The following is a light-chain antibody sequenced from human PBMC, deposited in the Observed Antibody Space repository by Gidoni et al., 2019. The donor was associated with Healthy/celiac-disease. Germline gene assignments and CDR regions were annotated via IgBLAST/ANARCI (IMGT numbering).Light chain of an antibody. CDR1: QSISSY. V-gene: IGKV1-39*01. Sequence: DIQMTQSPSSLSASVGDRVTITFRASQSISSYLNWYQQKPEKAPKLLIYAASILQSGVPSRFSGSGSGTDFTLTIRSLQPEDFATYYCQQSYSTPLTFGGGTKLEIK. CDR2: AAS. J-gene: IGKJ4*01. CDR3: QQSYSTPLT.